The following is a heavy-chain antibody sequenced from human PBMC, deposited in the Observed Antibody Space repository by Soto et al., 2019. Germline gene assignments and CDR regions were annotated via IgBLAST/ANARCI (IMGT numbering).Heavy chain of an antibody. CDR3: ARDLYIVATTPNWFDP. CDR2: ISSSSSYI. Sequence: GGSLRLSIAASGCPFMNYSINWVRQAPGKGLEWVSSISSSSSYIYYADSVKGRFTISRDNAKNSLYLQMNSLRAEDTAVYYCARDLYIVATTPNWFDPWGQGTLVTVSS. V-gene: IGHV3-21*01. CDR1: GCPFMNYS. D-gene: IGHD5-12*01. J-gene: IGHJ5*02.